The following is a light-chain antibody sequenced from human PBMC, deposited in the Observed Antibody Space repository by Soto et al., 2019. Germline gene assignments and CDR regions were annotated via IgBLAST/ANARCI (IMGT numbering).Light chain of an antibody. Sequence: DIVLTQSPDSLAVSLGERATINCKSSQSVLYSSNNKNYLAWYQQKPGQPPKLLIYWASTRESGVPDRFSGSWSGTDFTLTISSLQAEDVAVYYCHQYYSTPWTFGQGTKVEIK. CDR1: QSVLYSSNNKNY. J-gene: IGKJ1*01. V-gene: IGKV4-1*01. CDR2: WAS. CDR3: HQYYSTPWT.